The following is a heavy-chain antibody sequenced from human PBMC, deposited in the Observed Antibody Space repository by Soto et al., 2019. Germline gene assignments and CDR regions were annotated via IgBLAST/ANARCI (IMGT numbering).Heavy chain of an antibody. CDR2: INAGNGNT. J-gene: IGHJ2*01. CDR3: ARDKGTIAAAKYWYFDL. Sequence: GASVKVSCKASGYTFTSYAMHWVRQAPGQRLEWMGWINAGNGNTKYSQKFQGRVTITRDTSASTAYMELSSLRSEDTAVYYCARDKGTIAAAKYWYFDLWGRGTLVTVSS. D-gene: IGHD6-13*01. V-gene: IGHV1-3*01. CDR1: GYTFTSYA.